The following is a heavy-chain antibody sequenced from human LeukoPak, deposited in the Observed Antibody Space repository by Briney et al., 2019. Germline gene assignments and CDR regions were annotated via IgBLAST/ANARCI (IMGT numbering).Heavy chain of an antibody. V-gene: IGHV4-59*01. CDR3: ARDHGYSYGYVNYYGMDV. D-gene: IGHD5-18*01. J-gene: IGHJ6*02. CDR1: GGSISSYY. Sequence: LETLSLTCTVSGGSISSYYWSWIRQPPGKGLEWIGYIYYSGSTNYNPSLKSRVTISVDTSKNQFSLKLSSVTAADSAVYYCARDHGYSYGYVNYYGMDVWGQGTTVTVSS. CDR2: IYYSGST.